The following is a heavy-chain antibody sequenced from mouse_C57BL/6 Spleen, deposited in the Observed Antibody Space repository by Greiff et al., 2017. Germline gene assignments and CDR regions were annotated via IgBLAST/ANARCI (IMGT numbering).Heavy chain of an antibody. V-gene: IGHV5-9-1*02. D-gene: IGHD2-4*01. CDR3: TRCPYDYVYFHV. CDR2: ISSGGDYI. J-gene: IGHJ1*03. Sequence: LQQSGEGLVKPGGSLKLSCAASGFTFSSYAMSWVRQTPEKRLEWVAYISSGGDYIDYAATVKGRFTISRDNARNTLYLQVSSLKSEHTVMCYYTRCPYDYVYFHVSGTRTTVTVSS. CDR1: GFTFSSYA.